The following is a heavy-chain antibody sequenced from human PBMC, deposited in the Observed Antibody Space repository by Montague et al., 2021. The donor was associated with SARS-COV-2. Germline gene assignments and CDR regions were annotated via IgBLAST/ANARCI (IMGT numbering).Heavy chain of an antibody. D-gene: IGHD3-22*01. CDR2: IYYSGST. V-gene: IGHV4-31*03. Sequence: TLSLTCTVSGGSISSGGYHWSWIRQHPGKGLEWIGYIYYSGSTYYNPSLKSRVTISVDTSKNQFSLKLSSVTAAATAVYYCARAGSTMLVVVNAFDLWGQGTMVTVSS. CDR3: ARAGSTMLVVVNAFDL. CDR1: GGSISSGGYH. J-gene: IGHJ3*01.